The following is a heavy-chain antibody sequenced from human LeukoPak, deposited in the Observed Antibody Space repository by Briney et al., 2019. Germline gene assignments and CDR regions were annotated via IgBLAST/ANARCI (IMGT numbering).Heavy chain of an antibody. D-gene: IGHD6-13*01. J-gene: IGHJ3*02. CDR3: AGTWSLYDAFDI. V-gene: IGHV3-7*01. Sequence: PGGSLRLSCAAPGFTFSSYSMNWVRQAPGKGLEWVANINQDGSKKYSVDSVKGRFTISRDNAKNSLYLQMNSLRAEDTAVYYCAGTWSLYDAFDIWGQGTMVTVSS. CDR1: GFTFSSYS. CDR2: INQDGSKK.